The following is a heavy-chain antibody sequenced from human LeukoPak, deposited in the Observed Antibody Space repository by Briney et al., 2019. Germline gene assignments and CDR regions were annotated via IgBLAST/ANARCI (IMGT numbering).Heavy chain of an antibody. Sequence: SETLSLTCTVSGGSISSYYWGWIRQPPGKGLEWIATISHSENTYYNPSLKGRVTISLDTSKNQFSLRLSSVTAADTAVYYCARQGERFLEWLPMGQFDCWGQGTLVTVSS. D-gene: IGHD3-3*01. CDR2: ISHSENT. CDR1: GGSISSYY. J-gene: IGHJ4*02. V-gene: IGHV4-59*08. CDR3: ARQGERFLEWLPMGQFDC.